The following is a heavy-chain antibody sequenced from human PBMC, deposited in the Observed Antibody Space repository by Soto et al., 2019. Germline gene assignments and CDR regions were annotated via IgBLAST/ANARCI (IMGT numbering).Heavy chain of an antibody. CDR3: ALSIAAAGTQVSYYFDY. CDR1: GFALSTSGMC. CDR2: IDWDDDK. D-gene: IGHD6-13*01. V-gene: IGHV2-70*01. Sequence: GPTLLNPTQTLTLACTFSGFALSTSGMCVSWIRQPPGKALEWLALIDWDDDKYYSTSLKTRLTISKDTSKNQVVLTMTNMDPVDTATYYCALSIAAAGTQVSYYFDYWGQGTLVTVSS. J-gene: IGHJ4*02.